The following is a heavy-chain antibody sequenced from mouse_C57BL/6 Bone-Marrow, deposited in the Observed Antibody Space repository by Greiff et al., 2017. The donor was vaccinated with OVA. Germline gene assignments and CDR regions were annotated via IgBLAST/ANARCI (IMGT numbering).Heavy chain of an antibody. V-gene: IGHV5-6*01. CDR1: GFTFSSYG. CDR3: ARHNFGSTTSAWFAY. D-gene: IGHD1-1*01. CDR2: ISSGGSYT. J-gene: IGHJ3*01. Sequence: EVKLVESGGDLVKPGGSLKLSCAASGFTFSSYGMSWVRQTPDKRLEWVATISSGGSYTYYPDSVKGRFTISRDNAKNTLYLQMSSLKSEDTAMYYCARHNFGSTTSAWFAYWGQGTLVTVSA.